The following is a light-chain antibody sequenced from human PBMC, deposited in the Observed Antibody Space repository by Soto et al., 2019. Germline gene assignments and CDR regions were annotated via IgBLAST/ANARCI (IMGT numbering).Light chain of an antibody. CDR1: QTIGSY. J-gene: IGKJ2*03. CDR3: QQSLNTPYS. CDR2: AVS. V-gene: IGKV1-39*01. Sequence: DIQMTQSPSSLSASVGDTVTITCRASQTIGSYLSWYHQIPGKPPKLLIYAVSRLQSGGPSRFSGGGSGTDFTLTISSLQPEDFATYYCQQSLNTPYSFGQGT.